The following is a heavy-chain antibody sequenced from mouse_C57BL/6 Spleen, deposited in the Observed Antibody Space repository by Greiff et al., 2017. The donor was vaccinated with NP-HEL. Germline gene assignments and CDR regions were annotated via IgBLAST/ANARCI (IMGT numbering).Heavy chain of an antibody. J-gene: IGHJ4*01. Sequence: QVQLKQSGPGLVQPSQSLSITCTVSGFSLTSYGVHWVRQSPGKGLEWLGVIWSGGSTDYNAAFISRLSISKDNSKSQVFFKMNSLQADDTAIYYCARNAYYYGSRGDYYYAMDYWGQGTSVTVSS. D-gene: IGHD1-1*01. V-gene: IGHV2-2*01. CDR3: ARNAYYYGSRGDYYYAMDY. CDR1: GFSLTSYG. CDR2: IWSGGST.